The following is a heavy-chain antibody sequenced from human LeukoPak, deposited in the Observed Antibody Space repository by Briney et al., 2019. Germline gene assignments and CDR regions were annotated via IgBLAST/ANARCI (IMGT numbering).Heavy chain of an antibody. CDR1: VFTFCADI. V-gene: IGHV3-21*01. Sequence: VGSLRLSCAPSVFTFCADIMNGVRQAPGQGRGWVSSISSSISDIYYADSVKGRFTSSRDNAKTSLYLQMNSLRAEDTAVYYCARDHPRYCSSTSCYTPPDYWGQGTLVTVSS. D-gene: IGHD2-2*02. CDR2: ISSSISDI. CDR3: ARDHPRYCSSTSCYTPPDY. J-gene: IGHJ4*02.